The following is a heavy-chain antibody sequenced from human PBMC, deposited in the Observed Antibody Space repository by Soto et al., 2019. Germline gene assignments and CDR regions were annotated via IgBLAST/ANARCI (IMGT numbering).Heavy chain of an antibody. V-gene: IGHV4-34*01. CDR3: ARGGDANDFWSGYYRYYYYGMHV. D-gene: IGHD3-3*01. J-gene: IGHJ6*02. CDR2: INHSGST. CDR1: GGSFSGYY. Sequence: SETLSLTCAVYGGSFSGYYWSWIRQPPGKGLEWIGEINHSGSTNYNPSLKSRVTISVDTSKNQFSLKLSSVTAADTAVYYCARGGDANDFWSGYYRYYYYGMHVSGQATTVSVSS.